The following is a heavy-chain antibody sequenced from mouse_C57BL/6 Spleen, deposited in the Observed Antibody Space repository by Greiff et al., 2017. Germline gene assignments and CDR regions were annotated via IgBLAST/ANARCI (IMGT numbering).Heavy chain of an antibody. D-gene: IGHD1-1*01. Sequence: VMLVESGAELARPGASVKLSCKASGYTFTSYGISWVKQRTGQGLEWIGEIYPRSGNTYYNEKFKGKATLTADKSSSTAYMELRSLTAEDSSVYFCARGYGSSRWGQGTTLTVSS. V-gene: IGHV1-81*01. CDR2: IYPRSGNT. J-gene: IGHJ2*01. CDR3: ARGYGSSR. CDR1: GYTFTSYG.